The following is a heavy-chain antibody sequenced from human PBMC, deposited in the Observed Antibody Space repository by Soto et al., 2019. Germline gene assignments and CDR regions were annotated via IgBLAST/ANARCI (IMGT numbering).Heavy chain of an antibody. Sequence: GGSLRLSCAASGFTFSSYGMHWVRQAPGKGLEWVAVIWYDGSNKYYADSVKGRFTISRDNSKNTLYLQMNSLRAEDTAVYYCARDRAKVAGTLDYWGQGTLVTVSS. CDR1: GFTFSSYG. D-gene: IGHD6-19*01. CDR3: ARDRAKVAGTLDY. J-gene: IGHJ4*02. V-gene: IGHV3-33*01. CDR2: IWYDGSNK.